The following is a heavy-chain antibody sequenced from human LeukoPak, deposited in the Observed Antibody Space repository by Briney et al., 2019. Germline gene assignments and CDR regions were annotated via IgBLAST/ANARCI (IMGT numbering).Heavy chain of an antibody. CDR1: GFTFSSNG. V-gene: IGHV3-30*18. CDR3: AKDRVVVGNWFDP. CDR2: ISYDGSNK. Sequence: GRSLRLPCVASGFTFSSNGMHWVRQSPGKGLEWVATISYDGSNKYYADSVKGRFTISRDNSKNTLHLQMDSLRAEDTAVYYCAKDRVVVGNWFDPWGQGTLVTVSS. D-gene: IGHD2-2*01. J-gene: IGHJ5*02.